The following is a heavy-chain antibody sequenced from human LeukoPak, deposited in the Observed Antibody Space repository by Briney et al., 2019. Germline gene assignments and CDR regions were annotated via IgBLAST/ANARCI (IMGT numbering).Heavy chain of an antibody. CDR3: ARSMVTPRDAFDI. CDR1: GYTFTGYY. CDR2: INPNSGGT. Sequence: GASVKVSCKASGYTFTGYYMHWVRQAPGQGLEWMGWINPNSGGTNYAQKLQGRVPMTRDTSISMAYVELSRLSSDDTAVYYCARSMVTPRDAFDIWGQGTMVTVSS. D-gene: IGHD4-23*01. J-gene: IGHJ3*02. V-gene: IGHV1-2*02.